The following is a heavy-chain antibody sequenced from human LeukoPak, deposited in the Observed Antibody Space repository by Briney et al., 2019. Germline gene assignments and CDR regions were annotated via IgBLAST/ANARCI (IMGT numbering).Heavy chain of an antibody. D-gene: IGHD2-15*01. J-gene: IGHJ4*02. Sequence: GGSLRLSCAASGFTFRSYWMSWVRQAPGKGLEWVANIKEDGSEKYYVDSVKGRCTISRDNAKNSLYLQMDSPRAEDTAVYYCARVAGSKSIDSWGQGTLVTVSS. CDR1: GFTFRSYW. CDR2: IKEDGSEK. CDR3: ARVAGSKSIDS. V-gene: IGHV3-7*05.